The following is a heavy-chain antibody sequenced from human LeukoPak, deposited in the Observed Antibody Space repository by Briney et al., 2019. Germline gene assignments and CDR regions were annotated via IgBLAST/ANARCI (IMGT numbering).Heavy chain of an antibody. CDR3: AKAGYGDYVYHLYFDY. Sequence: GGSLRLSCAASGFSFSSYAMSWVRQAPGKGLEWVSAVTSGGSTYYADSVKGRFTISRDNSKNTLYLQMNSLRAEDTAVYYCAKAGYGDYVYHLYFDYWGQGTLVTVSS. J-gene: IGHJ4*02. CDR1: GFSFSSYA. V-gene: IGHV3-23*01. D-gene: IGHD4-17*01. CDR2: VTSGGST.